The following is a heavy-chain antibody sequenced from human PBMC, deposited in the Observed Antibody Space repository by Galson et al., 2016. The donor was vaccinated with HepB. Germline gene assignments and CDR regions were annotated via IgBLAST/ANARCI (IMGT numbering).Heavy chain of an antibody. CDR3: ARGSSVWDAFDI. Sequence: TLSLTCTVSGGSISSGGYYWNWIRQHPGKGLEWIGFISYSGSTYYNPSLKSRVTTSIDTSKNQFSLKVSSVTAADTAVYYCARGSSVWDAFDIWGQGTMVTVSS. D-gene: IGHD6-19*01. J-gene: IGHJ3*02. CDR1: GGSISSGGYY. V-gene: IGHV4-31*03. CDR2: ISYSGST.